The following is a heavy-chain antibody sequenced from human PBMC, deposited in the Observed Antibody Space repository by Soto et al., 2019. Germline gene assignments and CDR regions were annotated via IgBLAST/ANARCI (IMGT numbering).Heavy chain of an antibody. CDR1: GFTFSLYG. Sequence: LRLSCAASGFTFSLYGMSWVRQAPGKGLEWVSTVSASGGNSFYADSAKGRFTISRDNSKNTLYLQMNSLRAEDTAVYYCAKWADYYDSSGYYCWGQGTLVTVSS. V-gene: IGHV3-23*01. CDR3: AKWADYYDSSGYYC. J-gene: IGHJ4*02. D-gene: IGHD3-22*01. CDR2: VSASGGNS.